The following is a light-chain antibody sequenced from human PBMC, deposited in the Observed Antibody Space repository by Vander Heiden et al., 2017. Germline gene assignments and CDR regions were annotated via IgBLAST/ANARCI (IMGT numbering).Light chain of an antibody. CDR3: CSYAGSSTLV. CDR1: SSDVGSYNL. J-gene: IGLJ2*01. Sequence: QSALTQPASVSGSPGQSITISCTGTSSDVGSYNLASGYQQHPGKAPKLMIYEVSKRPSGVSNRFSGSKSGNTASLTISGLQAEDEADYYCCSYAGSSTLVFGGGTKLTVL. V-gene: IGLV2-23*02. CDR2: EVS.